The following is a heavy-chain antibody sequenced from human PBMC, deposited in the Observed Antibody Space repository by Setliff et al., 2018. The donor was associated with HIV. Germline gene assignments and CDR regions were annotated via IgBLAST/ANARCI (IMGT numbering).Heavy chain of an antibody. Sequence: SETLSLTCTVSGGSISSDDYFWGWVRQPPGKGLEWIGNIFHTGSTYYNPSLKSRLSISLDTSKNQFSLSLTFVTAADTAVYFCARPRVGDDAFNIWSQGTLVTVSS. V-gene: IGHV4-39*01. J-gene: IGHJ3*02. CDR2: IFHTGST. CDR1: GGSISSDDYF. CDR3: ARPRVGDDAFNI.